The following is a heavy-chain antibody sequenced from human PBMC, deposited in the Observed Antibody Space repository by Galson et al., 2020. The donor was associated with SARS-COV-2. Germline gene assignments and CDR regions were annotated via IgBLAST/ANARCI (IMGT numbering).Heavy chain of an antibody. V-gene: IGHV3-53*01. D-gene: IGHD2-21*02. CDR1: GFTVSSNY. CDR3: ARDQVVVTDLTYYYYGMDV. Sequence: GGSLRLSCAASGFTVSSNYMSWVRQAPGKGLEWVSVIYSGGSTYYADSVKGRFTISRDNSKNTLYLQMNSLRAEDTAVYYCARDQVVVTDLTYYYYGMDVWGQGTTVTVSS. J-gene: IGHJ6*02. CDR2: IYSGGST.